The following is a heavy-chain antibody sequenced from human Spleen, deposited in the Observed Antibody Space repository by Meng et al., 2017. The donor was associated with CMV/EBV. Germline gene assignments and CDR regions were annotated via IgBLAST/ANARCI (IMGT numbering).Heavy chain of an antibody. D-gene: IGHD3-3*01. CDR2: IYYSGST. CDR3: ARDTTADFWSGHTPHYYGMDV. Sequence: SETLSLTCSVSGGSISSYYWSWIRQPPGKGLEWIGYIYYSGSTYYNPSLKSRVTMSLDTSKNQFSLKLSSVSAADTAVYYCARDTTADFWSGHTPHYYGMDVWGQGTTVTVSS. CDR1: GGSISSYY. V-gene: IGHV4-59*01. J-gene: IGHJ6*02.